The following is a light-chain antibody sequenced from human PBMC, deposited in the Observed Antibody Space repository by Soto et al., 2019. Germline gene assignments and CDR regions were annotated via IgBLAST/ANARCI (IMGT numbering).Light chain of an antibody. CDR2: GAS. CDR3: QQYGSSGT. CDR1: QSVSNNY. V-gene: IGKV3-20*01. Sequence: EIVLTQSPGTLSLSPGEIDSLPRRASQSVSNNYLAWYQQKPGQAPRLLIYGASNRATGIPDRFSGSGSGTDFTLTISRLEPEDFAVSYCQQYGSSGTFGKGTKVDIK. J-gene: IGKJ1*01.